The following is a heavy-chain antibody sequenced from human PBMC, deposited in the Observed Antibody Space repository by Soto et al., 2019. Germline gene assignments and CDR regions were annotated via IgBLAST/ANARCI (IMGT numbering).Heavy chain of an antibody. V-gene: IGHV3-21*01. CDR1: GFTFSSYT. CDR3: EREDGIVGGTAAFDY. D-gene: IGHD1-26*01. CDR2: INGRSNYK. J-gene: IGHJ4*02. Sequence: GGSLRLSCPSSGFTFSSYTMKWVRQAPGKGLEWVSSINGRSNYKYYTDSVKGRFTISRDNAKNSLYLQMNRLRAEDTAVYYCEREDGIVGGTAAFDYWGLGTLVTVSS.